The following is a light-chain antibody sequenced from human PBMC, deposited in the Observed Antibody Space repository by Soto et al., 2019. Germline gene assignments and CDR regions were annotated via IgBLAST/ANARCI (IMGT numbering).Light chain of an antibody. CDR2: GAS. V-gene: IGKV3-20*01. J-gene: IGKJ1*01. CDR3: QQYGSSWT. CDR1: QSVTYN. Sequence: ETVLTQSPATLSLSLGERATLSFRASQSVTYNLAWYQQKPGQAPRLLIYGASSRATGIPDRFSGSGSGTDFTLTISRLEPEDFAVYYCQQYGSSWTFGQGTKV.